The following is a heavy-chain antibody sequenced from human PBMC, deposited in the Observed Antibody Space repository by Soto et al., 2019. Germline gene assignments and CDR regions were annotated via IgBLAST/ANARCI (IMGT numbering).Heavy chain of an antibody. Sequence: QVQLVESGGGVVQPGRSLRLSCAASGFTFSSYAMHWVRQAPGKGLEWVAVISYDGSNKYYADSVKGRFTISRDNSKNTLYLQMNSLRAEERAVYYCAGVEMAANHCFDYWGQGTLVTVSS. CDR3: AGVEMAANHCFDY. J-gene: IGHJ4*02. V-gene: IGHV3-30-3*01. CDR2: ISYDGSNK. D-gene: IGHD6-19*01. CDR1: GFTFSSYA.